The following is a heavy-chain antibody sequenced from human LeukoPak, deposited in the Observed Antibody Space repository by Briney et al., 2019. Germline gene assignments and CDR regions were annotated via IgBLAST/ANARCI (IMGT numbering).Heavy chain of an antibody. CDR2: ISGSGGGT. Sequence: GGSLRLSCAASGFTFSSYAMSWVRQAPGKGLEWVSAISGSGGGTYYADFAKGRFTIPRDNSKNTLYLQLNSLRAEDTAVYYCAKKETGYDSSGYSYDYAFDIWGQGTMVTVS. J-gene: IGHJ3*02. D-gene: IGHD3-22*01. CDR1: GFTFSSYA. CDR3: AKKETGYDSSGYSYDYAFDI. V-gene: IGHV3-23*01.